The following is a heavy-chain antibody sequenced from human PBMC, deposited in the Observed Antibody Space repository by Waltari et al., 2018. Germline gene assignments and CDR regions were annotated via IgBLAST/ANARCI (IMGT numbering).Heavy chain of an antibody. Sequence: EVQLVESGGGLVQTGGSLRLSGAASGFTFSSYSMNWVRQAPGKGLEWASYISISSGTIYYADSVKGRFTISRDNAKNSLYLQMNSLRAEDTAVYYCARRYSSGFDYWVQGTLVTVSS. CDR1: GFTFSSYS. V-gene: IGHV3-48*04. CDR2: ISISSGTI. J-gene: IGHJ4*02. CDR3: ARRYSSGFDY. D-gene: IGHD6-19*01.